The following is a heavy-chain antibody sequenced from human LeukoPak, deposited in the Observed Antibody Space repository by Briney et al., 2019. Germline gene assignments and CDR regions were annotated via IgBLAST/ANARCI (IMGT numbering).Heavy chain of an antibody. CDR3: ARSQARLSWFDP. CDR2: VSHRGST. J-gene: IGHJ5*02. D-gene: IGHD6-19*01. Sequence: SETLSLTCTVSGYSISNGYYWGWIRQSPGKGLEWVGSVSHRGSTYYNPSLRSRVTISVDTSKNQFSLKLRSVTAADTAVYYCARSQARLSWFDPWGQGILVTVSS. V-gene: IGHV4-38-2*02. CDR1: GYSISNGYY.